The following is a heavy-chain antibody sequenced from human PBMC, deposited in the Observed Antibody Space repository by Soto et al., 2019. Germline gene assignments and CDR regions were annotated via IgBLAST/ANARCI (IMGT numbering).Heavy chain of an antibody. V-gene: IGHV3-30*18. Sequence: PGGSLRLSCAASGFTFSSYGMHWVRQAPGKGLEWVAVISYDGSNKYYADSVKGRFTISRDNSKNTLYLQMNSLRAEDTAVYYCAKEDRDSSGYYYVYWGQGTLVTVSS. CDR3: AKEDRDSSGYYYVY. CDR2: ISYDGSNK. J-gene: IGHJ4*02. D-gene: IGHD3-22*01. CDR1: GFTFSSYG.